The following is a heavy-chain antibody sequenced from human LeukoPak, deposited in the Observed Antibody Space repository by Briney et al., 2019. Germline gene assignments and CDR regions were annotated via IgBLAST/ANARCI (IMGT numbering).Heavy chain of an antibody. CDR3: ARVTPFDWLPSSLLDV. Sequence: PSETLSLTCTVSGGSISSYYWSWIRQPAGKRLEWIGRIYTSGSNNYNPSLKSRVTMSVDTSKNQFSLKLSSVTAADTAVYYCARVTPFDWLPSSLLDVWGKGTTVTVSS. CDR1: GGSISSYY. CDR2: IYTSGSN. J-gene: IGHJ6*04. D-gene: IGHD3-9*01. V-gene: IGHV4-4*07.